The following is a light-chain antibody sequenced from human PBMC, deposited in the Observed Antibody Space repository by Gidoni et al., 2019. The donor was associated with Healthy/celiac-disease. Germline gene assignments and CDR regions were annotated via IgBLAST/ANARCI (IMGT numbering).Light chain of an antibody. CDR2: DAS. V-gene: IGKV3-11*01. CDR1: QSVSSY. Sequence: ELVLTQSPATLSLSPGERATLSCRASQSVSSYLAWYQQKPGQAPRLLIYDASNRATGIPARFSGSGSGTDFTLTISSLEPEDFAVYYGQQRSNWPPLTFXGXTKVEIK. CDR3: QQRSNWPPLT. J-gene: IGKJ4*01.